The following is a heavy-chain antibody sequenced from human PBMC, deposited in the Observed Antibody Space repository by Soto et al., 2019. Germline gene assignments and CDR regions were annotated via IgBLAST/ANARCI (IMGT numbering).Heavy chain of an antibody. CDR3: ASWRLQEHAYDI. J-gene: IGHJ3*02. D-gene: IGHD4-4*01. CDR2: VYDTDGT. CDR1: GLTVNGKKY. V-gene: IGHV3-53*01. Sequence: DVQLVESGGGLIQPGGSVRLSCAAFGLTVNGKKYMAWVRQAPGKGLEWVSGVYDTDGTYYADSVKGRFTSSRDSSKTIVYLQMNSLRPDDTAVYYCASWRLQEHAYDIWGLGTTVTVSS.